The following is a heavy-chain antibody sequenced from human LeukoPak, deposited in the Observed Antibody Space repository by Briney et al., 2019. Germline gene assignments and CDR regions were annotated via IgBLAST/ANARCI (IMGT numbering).Heavy chain of an antibody. CDR2: IKRDGSEK. D-gene: IGHD3-10*01. Sequence: PGGTLRLSCAASGFTFSNYTMSWVRQTPGKGRECVANIKRDGSEKYYVDSVKGRFTISRDNAKNSLYLQMNSLRAEDTALYYCARGSRFGELFYFDYWGQGTLVTVSS. CDR3: ARGSRFGELFYFDY. CDR1: GFTFSNYT. J-gene: IGHJ4*02. V-gene: IGHV3-7*01.